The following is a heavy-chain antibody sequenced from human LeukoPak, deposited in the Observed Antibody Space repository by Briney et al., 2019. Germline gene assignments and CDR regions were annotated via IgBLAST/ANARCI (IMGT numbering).Heavy chain of an antibody. CDR1: GFTFSSYS. J-gene: IGHJ4*02. CDR2: ISGSGVYI. Sequence: PGGSLRLSCAASGFTFSSYSMNWVRQAPGKGLEWVSAISGSGVYIYYADSVKGRFTISRDNAKNSLFLQMNSLRAEDTAVYYCAINHRDGYSELGYWGQGTLVTVSS. CDR3: AINHRDGYSELGY. V-gene: IGHV3-21*06. D-gene: IGHD5-24*01.